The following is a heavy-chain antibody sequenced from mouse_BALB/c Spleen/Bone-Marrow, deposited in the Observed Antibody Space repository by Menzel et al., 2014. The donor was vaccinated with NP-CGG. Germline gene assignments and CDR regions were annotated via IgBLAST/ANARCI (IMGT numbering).Heavy chain of an antibody. Sequence: VQLQQPGPELVKPGASVKMSCTASGFTFTDYVINWVKQRTGQRLEWIGEIYPGSGDTYYNEKSKAKATLPADKSSNTVHLQLRRLRSEYSVVYSCARSRVSYCALDYRGHGTSFTVSS. CDR2: IYPGSGDT. CDR1: GFTFTDYV. CDR3: ARSRVSYCALDY. J-gene: IGHJ4*01. V-gene: IGHV1-83*01. D-gene: IGHD6-2*01.